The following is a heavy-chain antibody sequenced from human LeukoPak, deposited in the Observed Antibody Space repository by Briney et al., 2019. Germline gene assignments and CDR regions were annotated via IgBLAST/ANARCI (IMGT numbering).Heavy chain of an antibody. CDR1: SGSISSSSSYY. CDR2: IFYSGKT. J-gene: IGHJ3*02. V-gene: IGHV4-39*01. D-gene: IGHD2-8*01. Sequence: SETLSLTCTVSSGSISSSSSYYWGWIRQPPGKGLEWIGSIFYSGKTYYNPSLKSRVAISVDTSTNQFSLKLSSVTAADTAVYYCARHLKGYCSNGVCSDAFDIWGQGTMVTVSS. CDR3: ARHLKGYCSNGVCSDAFDI.